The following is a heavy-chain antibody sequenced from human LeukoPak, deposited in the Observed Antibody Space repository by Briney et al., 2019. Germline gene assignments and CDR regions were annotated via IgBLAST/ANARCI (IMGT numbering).Heavy chain of an antibody. V-gene: IGHV4-39*01. CDR1: GGTISSSSYY. D-gene: IGHD6-19*01. CDR2: IYYSGST. J-gene: IGHJ3*02. Sequence: KASETLSLTCTVSGGTISSSSYYWGWIRQPPGKGLEWIGSIYYSGSTYYNPSLKSRVTISVDTSKNQFSLKLSSVTAADTPVYCCARQPLGSGWTGAFDIWGQGTMVTVSS. CDR3: ARQPLGSGWTGAFDI.